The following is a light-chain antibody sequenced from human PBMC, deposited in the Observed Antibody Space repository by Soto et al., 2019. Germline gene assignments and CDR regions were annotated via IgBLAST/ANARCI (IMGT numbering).Light chain of an antibody. V-gene: IGKV3-20*01. J-gene: IGKJ5*01. CDR3: QKYGSSPIT. Sequence: ESVLTGSPATISFAPCYRDHLSCRDSQSVSSTYLAWYQQKPGQAPRLLIYGASSRATGIPDRFSGSGSGTDFTLTISRLEPEDFAVYYCQKYGSSPITFGKGQQLEIK. CDR2: GAS. CDR1: QSVSSTY.